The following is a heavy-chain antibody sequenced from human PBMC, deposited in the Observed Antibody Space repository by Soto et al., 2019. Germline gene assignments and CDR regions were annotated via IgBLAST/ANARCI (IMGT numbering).Heavy chain of an antibody. CDR3: AKARLPGGSFDY. J-gene: IGHJ4*02. Sequence: GGSLRLSCAASGFTFSSYGMHWVRQAPGKGLEWVAVISYDGSNKYYADSVKGRFTISRDNSKNTLYLQMNSLRAEDTAVYYCAKARLPGGSFDYWGQGTLVTVSS. V-gene: IGHV3-30*18. CDR1: GFTFSSYG. D-gene: IGHD3-10*01. CDR2: ISYDGSNK.